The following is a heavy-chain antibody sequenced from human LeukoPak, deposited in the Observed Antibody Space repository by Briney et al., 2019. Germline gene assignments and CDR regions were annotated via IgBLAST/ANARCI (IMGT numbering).Heavy chain of an antibody. CDR3: ARPIYCSATTCTAAMDV. D-gene: IGHD6-19*01. Sequence: PGKGXEGIGEIDDIRTPNYTPSLTSRATIAVDRANNQFSLKLSSVTAADTAVYFCARPIYCSATTCTAAMDVWGQGTTVVVS. CDR2: IDDIRTP. J-gene: IGHJ6*01. V-gene: IGHV4-34*13.